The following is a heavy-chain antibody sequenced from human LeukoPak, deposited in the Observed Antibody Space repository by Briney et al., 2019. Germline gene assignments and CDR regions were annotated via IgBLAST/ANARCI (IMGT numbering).Heavy chain of an antibody. CDR1: GFTVSSNY. J-gene: IGHJ4*02. D-gene: IGHD3-10*01. Sequence: QPGGSLRLSCAASGFTVSSNYMSWVRQAPGKGLEWVSIIYSGGSTYYADSVKGRFTIPRDNSKNTLYLQMNSLRAEDTAMYYCARTPQLAYWGQGTLVTVSS. CDR3: ARTPQLAY. V-gene: IGHV3-53*01. CDR2: IYSGGST.